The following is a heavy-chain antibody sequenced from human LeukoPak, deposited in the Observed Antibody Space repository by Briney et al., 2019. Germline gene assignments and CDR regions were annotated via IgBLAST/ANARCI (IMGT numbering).Heavy chain of an antibody. Sequence: SEPLSLTCTVSVGSISSSSYYGGWIRQPPGKGLECIWSIYYSGSTYYNPSLKSRVTISVDTSKNQFSLKLSSVTAADTAVYYCARLMAAADDYWGQGTLVTVSS. CDR2: IYYSGST. CDR3: ARLMAAADDY. D-gene: IGHD6-13*01. V-gene: IGHV4-39*01. CDR1: VGSISSSSYY. J-gene: IGHJ4*02.